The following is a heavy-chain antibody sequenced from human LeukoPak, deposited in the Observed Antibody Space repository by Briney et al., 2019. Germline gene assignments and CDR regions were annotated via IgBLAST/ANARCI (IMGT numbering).Heavy chain of an antibody. CDR2: IIPILGIA. CDR1: GGTFSSYA. J-gene: IGHJ4*02. D-gene: IGHD3-3*01. CDR3: ARVLRMLRFLEWFHETPNYYFDY. V-gene: IGHV1-69*04. Sequence: GASVKVSCKASGGTFSSYAISWVRQAPGQGLEWMGRIIPILGIANYAQKFQGRVTITADKSTSTAYMELRSLRSDDTAVYYCARVLRMLRFLEWFHETPNYYFDYWGQGTLVTVSS.